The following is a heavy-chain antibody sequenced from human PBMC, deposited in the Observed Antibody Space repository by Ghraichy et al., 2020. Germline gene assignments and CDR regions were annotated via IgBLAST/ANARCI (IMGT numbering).Heavy chain of an antibody. D-gene: IGHD1-1*01. V-gene: IGHV3-7*03. J-gene: IGHJ4*02. CDR1: GFTFSNYW. CDR2: IKQDGTEE. Sequence: GESLNISCAASGFTFSNYWMNWVRQAPGKGLEWVANIKQDGTEEYYVDSVKGRFTISRDNAKNSLYLQMNSLRAEDTALYYCAKASGSPLAVGYWGQGTLVTFSS. CDR3: AKASGSPLAVGY.